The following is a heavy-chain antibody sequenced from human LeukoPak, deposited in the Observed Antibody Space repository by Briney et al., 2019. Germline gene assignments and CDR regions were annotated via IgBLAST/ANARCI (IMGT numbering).Heavy chain of an antibody. J-gene: IGHJ6*03. Sequence: GGSLRLSCEGSGFIFSNYAINWVRQVPGKGLEWVAFIRYDGSNKYYADSVKGRFTISRDNSKNTLYLQMNSLRAEDTAVYYCAKDPNLNMDVWGKGTTVTVSS. CDR1: GFIFSNYA. CDR2: IRYDGSNK. V-gene: IGHV3-30*02. CDR3: AKDPNLNMDV. D-gene: IGHD1-14*01.